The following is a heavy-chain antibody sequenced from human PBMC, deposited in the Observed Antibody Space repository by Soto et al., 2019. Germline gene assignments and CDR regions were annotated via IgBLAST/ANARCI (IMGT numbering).Heavy chain of an antibody. V-gene: IGHV6-1*01. Sequence: KQSPTLSLTCAISGDSVSSNSAAWHWIRQSPSRGLEWLGRTYYRSKWYNDYAVSVKSRITINPDTSKNQFSLQLNSVTPEDTAVYYCARIEEYQLLDGYYYYYMDVWGKGTTVTVSS. J-gene: IGHJ6*03. CDR2: TYYRSKWYN. CDR3: ARIEEYQLLDGYYYYYMDV. D-gene: IGHD2-2*01. CDR1: GDSVSSNSAA.